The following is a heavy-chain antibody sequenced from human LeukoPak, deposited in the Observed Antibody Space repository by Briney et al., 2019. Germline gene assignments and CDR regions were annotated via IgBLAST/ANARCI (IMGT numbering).Heavy chain of an antibody. CDR2: IHSGGTT. Sequence: GGSLRLSCAASGVTVSTNYMTWVRQAPGEGLEWVSVIHSGGTTSYVDSVKGRFTISRDNSKNTLYLQMNSLRAEDTAVYFCARVGGFYYFDHWGQGTLVTVSS. CDR1: GVTVSTNY. V-gene: IGHV3-53*05. D-gene: IGHD2/OR15-2a*01. J-gene: IGHJ4*02. CDR3: ARVGGFYYFDH.